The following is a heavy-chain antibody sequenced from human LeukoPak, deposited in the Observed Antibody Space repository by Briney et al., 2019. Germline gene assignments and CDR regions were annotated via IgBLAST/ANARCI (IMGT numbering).Heavy chain of an antibody. V-gene: IGHV3-11*01. Sequence: PGGSLRLSCAASGFTFSDYYMSWIRQAPGKGLEWVSYISSSGSTIYYADSVKGRFTISRDNAKNSLYLQMNSLRAEDTAVYYCATVGRVVVAATPGYYYGMDVWGQGTTVTVSS. CDR1: GFTFSDYY. CDR3: ATVGRVVVAATPGYYYGMDV. D-gene: IGHD2-15*01. J-gene: IGHJ6*02. CDR2: ISSSGSTI.